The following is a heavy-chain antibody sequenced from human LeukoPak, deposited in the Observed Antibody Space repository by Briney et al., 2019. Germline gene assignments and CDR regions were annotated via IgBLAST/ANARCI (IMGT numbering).Heavy chain of an antibody. V-gene: IGHV3-48*03. D-gene: IGHD3-10*02. CDR3: AELGITMIGGV. CDR2: ISSSGSTI. Sequence: GGSLRLSCVASGFTFSRFEMNWVRQAPGKGLEWVSYISSSGSTIYYADSVKGRFTISRDNAKNSLYLQMNSLRAEDTAVYYCAELGITMIGGVWGKGTTVTISS. J-gene: IGHJ6*04. CDR1: GFTFSRFE.